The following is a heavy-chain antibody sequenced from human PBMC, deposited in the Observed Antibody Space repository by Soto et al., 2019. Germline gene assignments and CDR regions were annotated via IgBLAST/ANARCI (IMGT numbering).Heavy chain of an antibody. V-gene: IGHV4-34*01. CDR2: INHSGST. CDR1: GGSFSGYY. Sequence: PSETLSLTCAVYGGSFSGYYWSWIRQPPGKGLEWIGEINHSGSTNYNPSLKSRVTISVDTSKNQFSLKLSSVTAADTAVYYCARGRLWFTQQRYYHYYSMDVWGQGTTVTVSS. D-gene: IGHD5-18*01. J-gene: IGHJ6*02. CDR3: ARGRLWFTQQRYYHYYSMDV.